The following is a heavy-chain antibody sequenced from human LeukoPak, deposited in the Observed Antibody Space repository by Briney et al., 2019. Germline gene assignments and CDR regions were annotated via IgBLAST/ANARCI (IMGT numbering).Heavy chain of an antibody. V-gene: IGHV3-23*01. J-gene: IGHJ6*03. Sequence: PGGSLRLSCAASGFTFSNHGMNWVRQAPGKGLEWVSGISPSGDITYYADSVKGRFTISRDNSKNTVYLQMNSLRGEDTAVYYCTRGYYYYMDVWGKGTTVTISS. CDR3: TRGYYYYMDV. CDR1: GFTFSNHG. CDR2: ISPSGDIT.